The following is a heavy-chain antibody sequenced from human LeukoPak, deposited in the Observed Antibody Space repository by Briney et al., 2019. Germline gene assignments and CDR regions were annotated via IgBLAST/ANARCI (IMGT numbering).Heavy chain of an antibody. CDR2: IYYSGST. CDR3: ARAIRDIEWLRWAEGKEYYFDY. J-gene: IGHJ4*02. D-gene: IGHD5-12*01. Sequence: SETLSLTCTVSGGSISSGSYYWGWIRQPPGKGLEWIGSIYYSGSTYYNPSLKSRVTISVDTSKNQFSLKLSSVTAADTAVYYCARAIRDIEWLRWAEGKEYYFDYWGQGTLVTASS. CDR1: GGSISSGSYY. V-gene: IGHV4-39*07.